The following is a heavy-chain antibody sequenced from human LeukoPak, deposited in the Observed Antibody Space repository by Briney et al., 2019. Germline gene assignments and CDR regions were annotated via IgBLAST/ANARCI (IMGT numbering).Heavy chain of an antibody. D-gene: IGHD3-10*01. V-gene: IGHV4-39*02. CDR3: ARERYYYGSGSYISWFDP. Sequence: KPSETLSLTCTVSGGSISSSSYYWGWIRQPPGKGLEWIGSIYYSGSTYYNPSLKSRVTISVDTSKNQFSLKLSSVTAADTAVYYCARERYYYGSGSYISWFDPWGQGTLVTVSS. CDR2: IYYSGST. CDR1: GGSISSSSYY. J-gene: IGHJ5*02.